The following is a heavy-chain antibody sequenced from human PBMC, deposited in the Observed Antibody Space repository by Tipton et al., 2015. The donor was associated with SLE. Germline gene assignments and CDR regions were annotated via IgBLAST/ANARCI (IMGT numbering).Heavy chain of an antibody. J-gene: IGHJ4*02. CDR3: ARLVGAYDILTGYYQRYFDD. CDR2: INHSGGT. D-gene: IGHD3-9*01. V-gene: IGHV4-34*01. Sequence: TLSLTCAVNGEYLRAYHWTWIRQSPVKGLVWIGQINHSGGTKYNPSLKGRGTISQDSSKNQFPLKLSSVTAADPAVHYYARLVGAYDILTGYYQRYFDDWGQGTLVPVSP. CDR1: GEYLRAYH.